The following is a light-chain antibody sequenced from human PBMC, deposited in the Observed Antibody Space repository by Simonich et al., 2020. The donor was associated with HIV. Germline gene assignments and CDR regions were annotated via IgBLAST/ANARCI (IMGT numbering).Light chain of an antibody. Sequence: EIVMTQSPATLSVSPGERATLSCRASQSLSSSLAWYQQKPDQAPRPLIYEASNRATGIPARFSGSGSGTDFTLTISSLQPEDFATYYCQQSYSSPWTFGQGTKVEIK. CDR1: QSLSSS. J-gene: IGKJ1*01. CDR3: QQSYSSPWT. CDR2: EAS. V-gene: IGKV3D-15*01.